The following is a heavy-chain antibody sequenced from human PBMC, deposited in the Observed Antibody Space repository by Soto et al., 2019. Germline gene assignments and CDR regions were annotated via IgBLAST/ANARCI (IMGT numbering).Heavy chain of an antibody. V-gene: IGHV4-31*03. D-gene: IGHD2-15*01. CDR3: ARHTPAISISDH. J-gene: IGHJ4*02. Sequence: PSETLSLTCTVSGGSISSGGYYWSWIRQHPGKGLEWIGYIYYSGSTYYNPSLKSRVTISVYTSKNQFSLKLSSVTAADTAVYYCARHTPAISISDHWGQGTLVTVSS. CDR1: GGSISSGGYY. CDR2: IYYSGST.